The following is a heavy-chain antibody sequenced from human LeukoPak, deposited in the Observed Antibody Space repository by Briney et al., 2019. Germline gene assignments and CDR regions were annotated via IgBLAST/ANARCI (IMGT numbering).Heavy chain of an antibody. CDR2: IIPIFGTA. V-gene: IGHV1-69*13. J-gene: IGHJ4*02. CDR3: ARDMMVRGVGTYDY. CDR1: GGTFSSYA. D-gene: IGHD3-10*01. Sequence: ASVKVSCKASGGTFSSYAISWVRQAPGQGLEWMGGIIPIFGTANYAQKFQGRVTITADESTSTAYMELSSLRSEDTAVYYCARDMMVRGVGTYDYWGQGTLATVSS.